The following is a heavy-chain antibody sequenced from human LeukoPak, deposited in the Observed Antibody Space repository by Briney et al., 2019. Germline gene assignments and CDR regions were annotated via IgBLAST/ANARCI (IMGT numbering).Heavy chain of an antibody. Sequence: SGPTLVKPTQTLTLTCTFSGFSLSTSGVGVGWIRQPPGKALEWLALIYWDDDKRYSPSLKSRLTITKDTSKNQVVLTMTNMDPVDTATYYCAHGPIAAAGIHFDYWGQGTLVTVSS. D-gene: IGHD6-13*01. J-gene: IGHJ4*02. CDR2: IYWDDDK. CDR3: AHGPIAAAGIHFDY. CDR1: GFSLSTSGVG. V-gene: IGHV2-5*02.